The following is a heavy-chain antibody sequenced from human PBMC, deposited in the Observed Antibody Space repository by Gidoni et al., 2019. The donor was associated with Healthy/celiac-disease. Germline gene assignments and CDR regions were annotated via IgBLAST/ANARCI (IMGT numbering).Heavy chain of an antibody. V-gene: IGHV4-59*01. CDR3: ARVQMNNWNEDYYGMDV. CDR2: IYYSGST. CDR1: GGSISSYY. Sequence: QVQLQESGPGLVKPSETLSLTCTVSGGSISSYYWSWLRQPPGKGLEWIGYIYYSGSTNYNPSLKSRVTISVDTSKNQFSLKLSSVTAADTAVYYCARVQMNNWNEDYYGMDVWGQGTTVTVSS. J-gene: IGHJ6*02. D-gene: IGHD1-20*01.